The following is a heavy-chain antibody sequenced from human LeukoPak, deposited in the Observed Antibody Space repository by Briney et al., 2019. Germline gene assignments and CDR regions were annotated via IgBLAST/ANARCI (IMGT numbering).Heavy chain of an antibody. V-gene: IGHV3-23*01. J-gene: IGHJ4*02. CDR2: ISGGDGSP. Sequence: GGSLRLSCAASGFTFSTYAMRWVRQAPGKGQEWVSSISGGDGSPYYADSVKGRFTISRDNSKNTLYLQMNSLRAEDTAVYYCAKGESHPKYYFDYWGQGTLVTVSS. CDR1: GFTFSTYA. CDR3: AKGESHPKYYFDY. D-gene: IGHD3-10*01.